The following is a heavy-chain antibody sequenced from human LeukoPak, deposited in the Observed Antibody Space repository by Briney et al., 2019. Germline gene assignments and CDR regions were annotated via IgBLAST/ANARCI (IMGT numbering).Heavy chain of an antibody. CDR3: ARLKGWFLTYYFDY. Sequence: PSQTLSLTCTVSGGSISSGGYYWSWIRQHPGKGLEWIGYIYYSGSTYYNPSLKSRVTISVDTSKNQFSLKLSSVTAADTAVYYCARLKGWFLTYYFDYWGQGTLVTVSS. D-gene: IGHD2-15*01. CDR2: IYYSGST. CDR1: GGSISSGGYY. J-gene: IGHJ4*02. V-gene: IGHV4-31*03.